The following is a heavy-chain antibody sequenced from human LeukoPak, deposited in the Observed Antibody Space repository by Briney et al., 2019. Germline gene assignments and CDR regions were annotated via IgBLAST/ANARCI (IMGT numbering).Heavy chain of an antibody. CDR2: INHSGST. J-gene: IGHJ4*02. D-gene: IGHD6-13*01. Sequence: RPSETLSRTCAVYGGSFSGYYWSWIRQPPGKGLEWIGEINHSGSTNYNPSLKSRVTISVDTSKNQFSLKLSSVTAADTAVYYCARGPTEISIAAADGYYFDYWGQGTLVTVSS. CDR3: ARGPTEISIAAADGYYFDY. V-gene: IGHV4-34*01. CDR1: GGSFSGYY.